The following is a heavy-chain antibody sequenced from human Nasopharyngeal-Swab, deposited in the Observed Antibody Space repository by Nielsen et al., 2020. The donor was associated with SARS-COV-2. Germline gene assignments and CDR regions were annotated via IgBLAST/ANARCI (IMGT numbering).Heavy chain of an antibody. Sequence: SVKVSCKASGYTFTSYAMNWVRQAPGQGLEWMGRIIPILGIANYAQKFQGRVTITADKSTSTAYMELSSLRSEDTAVYYCARGAVAVSWFDPWGQGTLVTVSS. V-gene: IGHV1-69*04. CDR3: ARGAVAVSWFDP. CDR2: IIPILGIA. D-gene: IGHD6-19*01. CDR1: GYTFTSYA. J-gene: IGHJ5*02.